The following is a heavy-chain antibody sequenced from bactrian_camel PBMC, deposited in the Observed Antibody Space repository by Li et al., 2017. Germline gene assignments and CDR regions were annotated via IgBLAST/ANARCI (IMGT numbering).Heavy chain of an antibody. V-gene: IGHV3S1*01. Sequence: HVQLVESGGGSVQAGGSQRLSCAASAYTGGPFYMAYFRQAPGKEREGVATITTGTGNTDYADSVMGRFTISKDNAKNTLYLQMNDLKPEDTAMYYCAADERDWCRSRREGYFRYWGQGTQVTVS. J-gene: IGHJ6*01. CDR2: ITTGTGNT. D-gene: IGHD7*01. CDR1: AYTGGPFY. CDR3: AADERDWCRSRREGYFRY.